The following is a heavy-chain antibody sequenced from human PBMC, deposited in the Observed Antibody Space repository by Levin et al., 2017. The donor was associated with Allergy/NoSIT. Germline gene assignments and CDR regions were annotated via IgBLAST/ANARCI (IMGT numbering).Heavy chain of an antibody. CDR1: GFTFSTYD. D-gene: IGHD3-16*02. CDR2: IGTAVDT. J-gene: IGHJ4*02. CDR3: ARSVWDTGCYGCLDY. V-gene: IGHV3-13*04. Sequence: GGSLRLSCAASGFTFSTYDMHWVRQPTGKGLEWVSAIGTAVDTYYADSVKGRFTISRENGKNSLYLEMNNLGAGDTAVYYCARSVWDTGCYGCLDYWGQGALVSVSS.